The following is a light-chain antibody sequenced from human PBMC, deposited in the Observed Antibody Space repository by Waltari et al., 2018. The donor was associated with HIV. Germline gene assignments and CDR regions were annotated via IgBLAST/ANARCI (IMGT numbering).Light chain of an antibody. CDR2: AAS. J-gene: IGKJ2*01. Sequence: DIQLTQSPSFLSASVGDRVTITCRASQGINSYLAWYQQKPGKGPQLLIYAASTLQSGVPSRFSGSGSGTEFTLTINSLQPEDFATYYCQQLNSFPRTTFGQGTILEIK. CDR3: QQLNSFPRTT. CDR1: QGINSY. V-gene: IGKV1-9*01.